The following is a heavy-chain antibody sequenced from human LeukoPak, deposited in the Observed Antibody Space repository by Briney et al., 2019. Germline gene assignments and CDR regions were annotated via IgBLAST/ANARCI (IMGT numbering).Heavy chain of an antibody. CDR1: GFTFSSYA. J-gene: IGHJ4*02. D-gene: IGHD6-13*01. CDR3: ARLIAAPDY. CDR2: ISYDGSNK. Sequence: PGGSLRLSCAASGFTFSSYAMHWVRQAPDKGLEWVAVISYDGSNKYYADSVKGRFTISRDNSKNTLYLQMNSLRAEDTAVYYCARLIAAPDYWGQGTLVTVSS. V-gene: IGHV3-30-3*01.